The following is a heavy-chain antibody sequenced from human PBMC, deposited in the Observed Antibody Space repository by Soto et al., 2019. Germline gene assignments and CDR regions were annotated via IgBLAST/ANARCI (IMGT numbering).Heavy chain of an antibody. CDR1: GGSFSGYY. V-gene: IGHV4-59*08. CDR3: ARLGDWFDP. D-gene: IGHD3-16*01. J-gene: IGHJ5*02. CDR2: IYYSGST. Sequence: SETLSLTCAVYGGSFSGYYWSWIRQPPGKGLEWIGSIYYSGSTNYNPSLKSRVTISVDTSKNQFSLKLSSVTAADTAVYYCARLGDWFDPWGQGTLVTVSS.